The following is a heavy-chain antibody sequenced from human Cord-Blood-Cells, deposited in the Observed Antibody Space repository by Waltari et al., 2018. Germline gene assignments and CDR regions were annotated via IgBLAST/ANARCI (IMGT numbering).Heavy chain of an antibody. CDR2: IYYSGST. J-gene: IGHJ2*01. CDR1: GGSISSSSYY. V-gene: IGHV4-39*01. D-gene: IGHD6-6*01. CDR3: ASAWSIAARPESWYFDL. Sequence: QLQLQESGPGLVKPSETLSLTCTVSGGSISSSSYYWGWIRQPPGKGLEWIGSIYYSGSTYYNPALKGRGTISVDTSKNQFSLKLSSVTAADTAAYYCASAWSIAARPESWYFDLWGRGTLVTVSS.